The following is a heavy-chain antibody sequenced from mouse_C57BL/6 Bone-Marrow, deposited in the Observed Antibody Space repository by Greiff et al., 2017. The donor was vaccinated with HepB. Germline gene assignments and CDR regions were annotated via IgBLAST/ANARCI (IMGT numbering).Heavy chain of an antibody. CDR2: IDPSDSYT. J-gene: IGHJ3*01. Sequence: VQLQQPGAELVMPGASVKLSCKASGYTFTSYWMHWVKQRPGQGLEWIGEIDPSDSYTNYNQKFKGKSTLTVDKSSSTAYMQLSSLTSEDSAVYYCARGDGNHGTYWGQGTLVTVSA. D-gene: IGHD2-1*01. V-gene: IGHV1-69*01. CDR1: GYTFTSYW. CDR3: ARGDGNHGTY.